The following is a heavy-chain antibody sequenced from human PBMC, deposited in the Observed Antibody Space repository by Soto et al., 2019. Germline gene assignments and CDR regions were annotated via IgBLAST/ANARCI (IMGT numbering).Heavy chain of an antibody. CDR2: IYTSGST. Sequence: SETLSLTCTVSGGSISSYYWSWIRQPAGKGLEWIGRIYTSGSTNYNPSLKSRVTMSVDTSKNQFSLKLSSVTAADTAVYYCARDQFCSGGSCFEHYYYYGMDVWGQGTTVTVSS. D-gene: IGHD2-15*01. V-gene: IGHV4-4*07. J-gene: IGHJ6*02. CDR3: ARDQFCSGGSCFEHYYYYGMDV. CDR1: GGSISSYY.